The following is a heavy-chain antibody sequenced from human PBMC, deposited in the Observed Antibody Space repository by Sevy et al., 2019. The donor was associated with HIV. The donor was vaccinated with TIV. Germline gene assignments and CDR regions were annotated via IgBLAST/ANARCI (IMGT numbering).Heavy chain of an antibody. D-gene: IGHD3-22*01. J-gene: IGHJ1*01. CDR2: ISGSGGST. CDR1: GFTFSSYA. CDR3: ARNTASSAQIGYFQH. Sequence: GGSLRLSCAASGFTFSSYAMSWVRQAPGKGLEWVSAISGSGGSTYYADSVKGRFTISRDNSKNTLYLQMNSLRAEETAVYYCARNTASSAQIGYFQHWGQGTLVTVSS. V-gene: IGHV3-23*01.